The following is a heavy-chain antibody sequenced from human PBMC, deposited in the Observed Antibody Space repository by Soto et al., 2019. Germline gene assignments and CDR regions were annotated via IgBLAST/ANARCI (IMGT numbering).Heavy chain of an antibody. CDR1: GGSISSSNW. CDR3: ARGGSSSSYYYYGMDG. CDR2: IYHRGST. V-gene: IGHV4-4*02. J-gene: IGHJ6*02. Sequence: KSSETLSLTCAVSGGSISSSNWWSWVRPPPGKGLEWIGEIYHRGSTNYNPSLKSRVTISVDKSKNQFSLKLSSVTAANTAVYYCARGGSSSSYYYYGMDGWGQGTTVTVSS. D-gene: IGHD6-6*01.